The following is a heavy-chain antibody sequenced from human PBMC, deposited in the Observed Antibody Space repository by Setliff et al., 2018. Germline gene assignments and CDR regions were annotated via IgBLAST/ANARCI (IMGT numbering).Heavy chain of an antibody. V-gene: IGHV1-18*01. Sequence: ASVKVSCKASGYTFTDYGITWVRQAPGQGLEWMGWVSAYTGNAYYAHRLQDRVTLTTDKSTTTAYMELKSLRSDDTAIYYCSRLVRYCTRTSCQRLSGDDYWGQGALVTVSS. CDR1: GYTFTDYG. D-gene: IGHD2-2*01. J-gene: IGHJ4*02. CDR3: SRLVRYCTRTSCQRLSGDDY. CDR2: VSAYTGNA.